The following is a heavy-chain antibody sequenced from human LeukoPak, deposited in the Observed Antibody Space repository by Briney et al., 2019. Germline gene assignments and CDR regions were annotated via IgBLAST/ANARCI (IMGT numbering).Heavy chain of an antibody. CDR1: GGTFSSYA. V-gene: IGHV1-69*05. J-gene: IGHJ6*03. CDR2: IIPIFGTA. Sequence: SVKVSCKASGGTFSSYAISWVRQAPGQGLEWMGGIIPIFGTANYAQKFQGRVTITTDESTSTAYMELSSLRSEDTAVYYCARGLSLGYCSSTSCYTSDYYYYYMDVWGKGTTVTVSS. CDR3: ARGLSLGYCSSTSCYTSDYYYYYMDV. D-gene: IGHD2-2*02.